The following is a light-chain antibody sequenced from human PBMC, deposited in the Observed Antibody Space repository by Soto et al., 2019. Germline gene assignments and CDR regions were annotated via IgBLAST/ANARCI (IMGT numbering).Light chain of an antibody. CDR3: QQYTNWPIT. CDR2: RAS. CDR1: QSVSSD. J-gene: IGKJ5*01. V-gene: IGKV3-15*01. Sequence: EIVLTQSPATRSVSPGEGSTLSCRASQSVSSDLAWYRQRPGQAPRLLIYRASTRAVGVPARFSGSGSGTEFTLTISCLQSEDFAVYFCQQYTNWPITFGQGTRLETK.